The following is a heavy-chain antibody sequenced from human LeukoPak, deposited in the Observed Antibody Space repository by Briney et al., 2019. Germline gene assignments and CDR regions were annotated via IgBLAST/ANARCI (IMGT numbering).Heavy chain of an antibody. Sequence: SETLSLTCTVSGGSISSSSYYWGWIRQPPGKGLEWIGSIYYSGSTYYNPSLKSRVTISVDTSKNQFSLKLSSVTAADTAVNYCARLGSFGVVIIKPSAFDYWGQGTLVTVSS. D-gene: IGHD3-3*01. J-gene: IGHJ4*02. V-gene: IGHV4-39*01. CDR3: ARLGSFGVVIIKPSAFDY. CDR1: GGSISSSSYY. CDR2: IYYSGST.